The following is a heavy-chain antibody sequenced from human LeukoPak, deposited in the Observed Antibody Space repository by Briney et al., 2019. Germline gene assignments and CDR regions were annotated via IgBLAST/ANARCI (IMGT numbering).Heavy chain of an antibody. CDR3: EKDSGSSSFYYYYMDV. D-gene: IGHD6-13*01. CDR2: ISGSGGST. CDR1: GFTFSSYA. J-gene: IGHJ6*03. Sequence: PGGSLRLSCAASGFTFSSYAMSWVRQAPGEGLEWVSAISGSGGSTYYADSVKGRFTISRDNSKNTLYLQMNSLRDEDTAVYYCEKDSGSSSFYYYYMDVWGKGTTVTVSS. V-gene: IGHV3-23*01.